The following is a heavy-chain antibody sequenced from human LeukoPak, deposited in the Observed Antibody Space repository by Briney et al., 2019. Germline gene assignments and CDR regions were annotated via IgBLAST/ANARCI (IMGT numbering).Heavy chain of an antibody. CDR2: MNPNSGNT. Sequence: GASVKVSCKASGYTFTSYDINWVRQATGQGLERMGWMNPNSGNTGYAQKFQGRVTMTRNTSISTAYMELSSLRSEDTAVYYCARPLDSSGEDAFDIWGQGTTVTVSS. CDR1: GYTFTSYD. CDR3: ARPLDSSGEDAFDI. V-gene: IGHV1-8*01. D-gene: IGHD3-22*01. J-gene: IGHJ3*02.